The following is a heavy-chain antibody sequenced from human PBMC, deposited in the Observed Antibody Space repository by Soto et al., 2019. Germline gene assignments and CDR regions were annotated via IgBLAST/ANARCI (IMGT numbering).Heavy chain of an antibody. D-gene: IGHD6-6*01. CDR3: ARLAGSSWSGGWFDS. CDR2: IYNSGST. Sequence: QLQLQESGPGLVKPSETLSLTCTVSGGSISSSSYYWGWVRQPPGKGLEWIGSIYNSGSTYYNPPLNRRVTISVDTSKNQFSLKLSSVTAADTAVYYCARLAGSSWSGGWFDSWGQGTLVTVSS. J-gene: IGHJ5*01. V-gene: IGHV4-39*01. CDR1: GGSISSSSYY.